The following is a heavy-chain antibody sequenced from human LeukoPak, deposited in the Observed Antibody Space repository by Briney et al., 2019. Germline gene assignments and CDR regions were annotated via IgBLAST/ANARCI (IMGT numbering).Heavy chain of an antibody. CDR2: IYYSGST. J-gene: IGHJ5*02. Sequence: PSETPSLTCTVSGGSISSSSYYWGWIRQPPGKGLEWIGSIYYSGSTYYNPSLKSRVTISVDTSKNQFSLKLSSVTAADTAVYYCARQGIYSSSWYDWFDPWGQGTLVTVSS. CDR3: ARQGIYSSSWYDWFDP. V-gene: IGHV4-39*01. D-gene: IGHD6-13*01. CDR1: GGSISSSSYY.